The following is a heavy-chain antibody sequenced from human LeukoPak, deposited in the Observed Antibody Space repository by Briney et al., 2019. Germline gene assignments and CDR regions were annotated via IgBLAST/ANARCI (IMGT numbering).Heavy chain of an antibody. J-gene: IGHJ6*03. CDR3: ARVQSSSWYFYYYYYMDV. D-gene: IGHD6-13*01. CDR2: MNPNSGNT. CDR1: GYTFTSYD. Sequence: ASVKVSCKASGYTFTSYDISWVRQATGQGLEWMGWMNPNSGNTGYAQKFQGRVTMTRNTSISTAYMELSSLRSEDTAVYYCARVQSSSWYFYYYYYMDVWGKGTTVTISS. V-gene: IGHV1-8*01.